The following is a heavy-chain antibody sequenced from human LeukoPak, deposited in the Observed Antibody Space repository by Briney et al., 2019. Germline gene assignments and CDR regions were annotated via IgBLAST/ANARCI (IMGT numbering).Heavy chain of an antibody. CDR3: ARHYRAGAALAYFDY. CDR1: GGSISRGDYY. Sequence: PSEALSLTCTVSGGSISRGDYYWAWIRQPPGKGLEWIASIHNSGSTFYNPSLRSRVTLSVDRSKNQFSLKLNSVTAADTAVYYCARHYRAGAALAYFDYWGQGTLVTVSS. J-gene: IGHJ4*02. D-gene: IGHD3-16*02. CDR2: IHNSGST. V-gene: IGHV4-39*01.